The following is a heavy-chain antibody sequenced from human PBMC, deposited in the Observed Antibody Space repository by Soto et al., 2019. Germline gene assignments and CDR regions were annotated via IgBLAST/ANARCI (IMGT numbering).Heavy chain of an antibody. V-gene: IGHV4-30-4*01. CDR2: IYYSGST. J-gene: IGHJ4*02. Sequence: QVQLQESGPGLVKPSQTLSLTCTVSGGSISSGDYYWSWIRQPPGKGLEWIGYIYYSGSTYYNSSLKSRVTISVDTSKNQCALKLSSVTAAGTAVYYCARSASMITFGGVIVGGTFDYWGQGTLVTVSS. D-gene: IGHD3-16*02. CDR3: ARSASMITFGGVIVGGTFDY. CDR1: GGSISSGDYY.